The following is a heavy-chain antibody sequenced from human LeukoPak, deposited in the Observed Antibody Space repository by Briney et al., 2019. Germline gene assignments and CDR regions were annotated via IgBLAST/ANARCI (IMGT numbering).Heavy chain of an antibody. Sequence: PGGSLRLSCAVSGFTFSNAWMSWVRQAPGHGLEVVGRIKSKTDGGTTDYAAPLKGRFTISRDDSKNTLSLQMNSLKPEDTAVYYCATHLTYHDFLSTGIYYYYYAMDVWGQGTTVTVS. CDR1: GFTFSNAW. CDR2: IKSKTDGGTT. V-gene: IGHV3-15*01. CDR3: ATHLTYHDFLSTGIYYYYYAMDV. D-gene: IGHD3-3*01. J-gene: IGHJ6*02.